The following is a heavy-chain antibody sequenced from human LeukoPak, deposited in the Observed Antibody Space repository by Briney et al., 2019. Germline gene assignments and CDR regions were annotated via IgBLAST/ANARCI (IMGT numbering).Heavy chain of an antibody. Sequence: PGGSLRLSCAASGFTFSDAWMSWVRQAPGKGLEWVANIKQDGSEKYYVDSVKGRFTISRDNAKNSLYLQMNSLRAEDTAVYYCAKADAYYGSGSYADYWGQGTLVTVSS. V-gene: IGHV3-7*01. CDR2: IKQDGSEK. CDR1: GFTFSDAW. J-gene: IGHJ4*02. CDR3: AKADAYYGSGSYADY. D-gene: IGHD3-10*01.